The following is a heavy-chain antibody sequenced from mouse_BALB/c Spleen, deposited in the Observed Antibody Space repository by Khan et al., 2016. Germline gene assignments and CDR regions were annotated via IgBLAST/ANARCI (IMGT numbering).Heavy chain of an antibody. V-gene: IGHV1S137*01. J-gene: IGHJ4*01. D-gene: IGHD1-3*01. Sequence: QIQLVQSGAELVRPGVSVKISCKGSGYTFTDYAMHWVKQSHAKSLEWIGVISTYYGDTSYNQKFEGKATMTVDKSSSTAYMELARLTSEDSAIYYCAREGLNSDYAMDYWGQGTSVTVSS. CDR1: GYTFTDYA. CDR3: AREGLNSDYAMDY. CDR2: ISTYYGDT.